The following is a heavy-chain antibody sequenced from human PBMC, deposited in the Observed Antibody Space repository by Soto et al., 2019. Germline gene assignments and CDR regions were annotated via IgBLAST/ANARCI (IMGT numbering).Heavy chain of an antibody. CDR2: INWNDDK. D-gene: IGHD3-22*01. CDR3: ARSGHNSGFFYFDY. CDR1: GFSLSSTGVG. J-gene: IGHJ4*02. V-gene: IGHV2-5*01. Sequence: QITLKESGPTLVKVTQTVTLTCTFSGFSLSSTGVGVAWIRQPPGKALEGLALINWNDDKRYSPSLKSRLTITKDTSKNQVVLTMTNTDPVDTAAYYCARSGHNSGFFYFDYWGQGTLVTVSS.